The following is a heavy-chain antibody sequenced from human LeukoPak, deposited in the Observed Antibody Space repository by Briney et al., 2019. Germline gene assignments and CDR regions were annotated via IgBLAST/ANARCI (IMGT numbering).Heavy chain of an antibody. V-gene: IGHV1-8*01. J-gene: IGHJ6*02. CDR1: GYTFTSYD. D-gene: IGHD5-18*01. CDR2: MNPNSGNT. CDR3: ARFPRRGYSYGYYYYYGMDV. Sequence: ASVKVSCKASGYTFTSYDINWVRQATGQGLEWMGWMNPNSGNTGYAQKFQGRVTTTRNTSISTAYMELSSLRSEDTAVYYCARFPRRGYSYGYYYYYGMDVWGQGTTVTVSS.